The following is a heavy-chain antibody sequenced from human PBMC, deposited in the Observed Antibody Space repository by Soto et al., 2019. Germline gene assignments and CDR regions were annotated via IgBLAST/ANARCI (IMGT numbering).Heavy chain of an antibody. J-gene: IGHJ4*02. D-gene: IGHD1-1*01. CDR1: GFTFNNYA. CDR2: ISGNGATT. Sequence: GGSLRLSCAASGFTFNNYAMFWVRQAPGKGLEWVSSISGNGATTYYADSVKGRFTISRDNSKNTLYLQMNSLTAEDTAVYYCAKDGPYTGNYYYFDSWGQGXLVTVYS. CDR3: AKDGPYTGNYYYFDS. V-gene: IGHV3-23*01.